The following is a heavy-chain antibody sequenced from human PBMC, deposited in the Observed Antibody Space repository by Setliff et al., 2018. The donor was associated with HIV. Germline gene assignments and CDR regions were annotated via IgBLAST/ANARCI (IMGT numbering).Heavy chain of an antibody. CDR1: GDSISSGGYY. D-gene: IGHD2-8*01. CDR3: ATGPVCYHD. V-gene: IGHV4-61*10. Sequence: PSETLSLTCTVSGDSISSGGYYWSWIRQPAGQGLEWIGRIYTSGNTNYNPSTNYSPSLRSRVTISVDTSKNQFSLRLSSVTAADTAVYYCATGPVCYHDWGQGTLVTVS. CDR2: IYTSGNT. J-gene: IGHJ4*02.